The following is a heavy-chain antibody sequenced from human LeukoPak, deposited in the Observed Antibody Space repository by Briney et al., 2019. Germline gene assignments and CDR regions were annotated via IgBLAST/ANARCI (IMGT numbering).Heavy chain of an antibody. D-gene: IGHD1-26*01. V-gene: IGHV4-31*03. CDR2: IYYSGST. Sequence: SETLSLTCTVSGGSISSGGYSWSWIRQHPGKGLEWIGYIYYSGSTYYNPSLKSRVTISVDTSKNQFSLKLSSVTAADTAVYYCARAGATPWGAFDYWGQGTLVTVSS. J-gene: IGHJ4*02. CDR1: GGSISSGGYS. CDR3: ARAGATPWGAFDY.